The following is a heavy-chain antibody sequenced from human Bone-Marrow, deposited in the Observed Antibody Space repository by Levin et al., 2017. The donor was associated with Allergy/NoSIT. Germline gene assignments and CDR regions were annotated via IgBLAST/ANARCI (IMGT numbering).Heavy chain of an antibody. Sequence: AGGSLRLSCAASGFTVSSNYMSWVRQAPGKGLEWVSVIYSGGSTYYADSVKGRFTISRDNSKNTLYLQMNSLRAEDTAVYYCARANRWSHWYFDLWGRGTLVTVSS. CDR1: GFTVSSNY. J-gene: IGHJ2*01. CDR3: ARANRWSHWYFDL. D-gene: IGHD2-15*01. V-gene: IGHV3-53*01. CDR2: IYSGGST.